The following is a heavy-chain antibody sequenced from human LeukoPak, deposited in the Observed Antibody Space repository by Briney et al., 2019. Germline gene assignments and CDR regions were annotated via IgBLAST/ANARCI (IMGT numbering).Heavy chain of an antibody. J-gene: IGHJ6*03. D-gene: IGHD4-17*01. V-gene: IGHV3-9*01. CDR2: ISWNSDSI. CDR1: GFTFDDYA. Sequence: SLRLSCAVSGFTFDDYAMHWVRQVPGKGLEWVSGISWNSDSIGYADSVKGRFTISRDNSKNTLYLQMNSLRAEDTAVYYCAKGGAVTSPYYYYYMDVWGKGTTVTVSS. CDR3: AKGGAVTSPYYYYYMDV.